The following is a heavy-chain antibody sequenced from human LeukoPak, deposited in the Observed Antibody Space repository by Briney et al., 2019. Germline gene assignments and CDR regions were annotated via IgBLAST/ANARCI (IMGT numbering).Heavy chain of an antibody. J-gene: IGHJ4*02. CDR3: ARGRGLGELAVASFDS. CDR2: INHSGST. D-gene: IGHD6-19*01. Sequence: SETLSLTCAVYGGSFSGYYWSWIRQPPGKGLEWIGEINHSGSTNYNPSLKSRVTISVDTSKNQFSLKLSSVTAEDTAVYYCARGRGLGELAVASFDSWGQGILVTVSS. V-gene: IGHV4-34*01. CDR1: GGSFSGYY.